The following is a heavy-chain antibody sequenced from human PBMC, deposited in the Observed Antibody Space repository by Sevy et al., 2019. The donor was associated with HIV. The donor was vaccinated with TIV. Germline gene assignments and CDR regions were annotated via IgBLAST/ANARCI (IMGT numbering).Heavy chain of an antibody. J-gene: IGHJ6*02. CDR3: ARESAMLPSNPYYGMDV. Sequence: SETLSLTCTVSGAAINSGDSYWTWIRQSPGKGLEWVGYISYSGTTYYNPSLKGRVFISSDMSKNQFSLFLNSVTAADTAVYYCARESAMLPSNPYYGMDVWGQGTTVTVSS. D-gene: IGHD3-16*01. CDR2: ISYSGTT. CDR1: GAAINSGDSY. V-gene: IGHV4-30-4*01.